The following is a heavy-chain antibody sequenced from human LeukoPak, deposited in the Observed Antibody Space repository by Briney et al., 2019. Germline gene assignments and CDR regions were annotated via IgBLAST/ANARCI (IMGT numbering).Heavy chain of an antibody. J-gene: IGHJ4*02. Sequence: PSETLSLTCSVSGGSISRGDYYWRWIRQPPGKGLEWIGCINYSGSTYYDSSLKSRVTISVDTSKNQFSLKLSSVTAADTAVYYCAREYCRGGACYQPDYWGQGTLVTVSS. CDR3: AREYCRGGACYQPDY. CDR1: GGSISRGDYY. V-gene: IGHV4-30-4*01. CDR2: INYSGST. D-gene: IGHD2-21*02.